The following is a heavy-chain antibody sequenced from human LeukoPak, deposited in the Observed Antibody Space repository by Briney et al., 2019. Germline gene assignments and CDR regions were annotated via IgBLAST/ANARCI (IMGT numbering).Heavy chain of an antibody. Sequence: SSVKVSRKASGGTFSSNGISRVRQAPGRGLEWMGRIIPIFGTANYAQKFQGRVTITTDESTSTAYMELSSLRSEDTAVYYCARSWGDWNYGYFDYWGQGTLVTVSS. CDR3: ARSWGDWNYGYFDY. J-gene: IGHJ4*02. CDR2: IIPIFGTA. CDR1: GGTFSSNG. D-gene: IGHD1-7*01. V-gene: IGHV1-69*05.